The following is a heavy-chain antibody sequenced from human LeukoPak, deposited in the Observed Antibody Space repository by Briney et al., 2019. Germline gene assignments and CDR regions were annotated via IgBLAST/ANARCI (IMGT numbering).Heavy chain of an antibody. D-gene: IGHD3-22*01. V-gene: IGHV3-13*01. CDR3: ARDLGAYYYDSSGYHPYPLHFDY. CDR2: IGTAGEI. J-gene: IGHJ4*02. Sequence: PGGSLRLSCAASGFTFSSYDIHWVRQATGKGLEWVSGIGTAGEIYYPGSVKGRFTISRENAKNSLYLQMNSLRAGDTAVYYCARDLGAYYYDSSGYHPYPLHFDYWGQGTLVTVSS. CDR1: GFTFSSYD.